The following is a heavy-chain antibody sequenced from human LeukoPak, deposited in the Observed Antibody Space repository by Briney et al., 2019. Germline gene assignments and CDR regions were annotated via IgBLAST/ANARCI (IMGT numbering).Heavy chain of an antibody. Sequence: GSLRLSCAASGFTFSSYWMTWVRQPPGKGLEWIGEINHSGSTNYNPSLKSRVTISVDTSKNQFSLKLSSVTAADTAVYYCARGGWVVTGSHDYWGQGTLVTVSS. CDR2: INHSGST. V-gene: IGHV4-34*01. J-gene: IGHJ4*02. D-gene: IGHD4-23*01. CDR3: ARGGWVVTGSHDY. CDR1: GFTFSSYW.